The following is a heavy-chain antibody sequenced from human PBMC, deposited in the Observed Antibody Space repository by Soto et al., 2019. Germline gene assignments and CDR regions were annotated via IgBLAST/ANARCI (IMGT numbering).Heavy chain of an antibody. V-gene: IGHV5-51*01. Sequence: GESLKISCQGSGYTFNSFWIGWVRQMPGEGLEWMGLMFPWTSNTRYSPSFQGHVSISVDRSTGTGYLQWNSLKASDTAMYYCVTTRDGTTFFPHWGQGTPVTVSS. CDR1: GYTFNSFW. J-gene: IGHJ4*02. CDR3: VTTRDGTTFFPH. CDR2: MFPWTSNT. D-gene: IGHD1-7*01.